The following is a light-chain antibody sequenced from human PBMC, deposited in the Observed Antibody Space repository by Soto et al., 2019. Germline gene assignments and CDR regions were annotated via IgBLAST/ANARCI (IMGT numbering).Light chain of an antibody. CDR3: CSYAGMV. V-gene: IGLV2-11*01. J-gene: IGLJ3*02. CDR2: DVS. CDR1: SSDVGGYNY. Sequence: QSALTQPRSVSGSPGQSVTISCTGTSSDVGGYNYVSWYQQHPGKAPKLMIYDVSKRPSGVPDRFSGSKSGNTASLTISGLQAEVEADYYCCSYAGMVFGGGTKLTVL.